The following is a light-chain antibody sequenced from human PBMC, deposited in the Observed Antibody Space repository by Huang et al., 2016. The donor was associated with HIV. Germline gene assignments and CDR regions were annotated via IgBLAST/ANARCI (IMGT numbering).Light chain of an antibody. CDR3: QQSSNWLS. V-gene: IGKV3-11*01. Sequence: EIVLTQSPATLSLSPGERGTLSCRASRSVDTYLAWYQQSPGQAPRLLIYDASTRATGIAARFSGSGSGTDFTLSISSLEPEEFAVYYCQQSSNWLSFGGGTKVQIK. J-gene: IGKJ4*01. CDR1: RSVDTY. CDR2: DAS.